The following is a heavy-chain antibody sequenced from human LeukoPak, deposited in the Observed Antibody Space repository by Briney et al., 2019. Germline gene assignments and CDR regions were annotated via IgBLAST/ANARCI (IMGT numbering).Heavy chain of an antibody. J-gene: IGHJ4*02. CDR3: AGGVDCGGYYLAFDY. CDR1: AFTASTNY. D-gene: IGHD2-21*02. Sequence: GGSLRLCCAAAAFTASTNYKCWGRQAPGKGLGRVSVISSCGSTYYADTVKGRFTMSRDKSMNTLYLQMNTLRAEETAVYFCAGGVDCGGYYLAFDYWGQGTLVTVSS. V-gene: IGHV3-66*01. CDR2: ISSCGST.